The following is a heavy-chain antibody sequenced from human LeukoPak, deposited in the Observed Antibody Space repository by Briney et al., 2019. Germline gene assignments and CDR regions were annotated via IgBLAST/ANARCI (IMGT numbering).Heavy chain of an antibody. D-gene: IGHD3-10*01. J-gene: IGHJ4*02. Sequence: SETLSVTCTVSGDSISSSYWSWIRQPPGKGLEWIGYVYYTGSSYYNPSLKSRATTSIDMSKNQFSLKLTPMTAADTAVYYCAGYGSGSYYKAFDFWGQGILVTVSS. CDR3: AGYGSGSYYKAFDF. V-gene: IGHV4-59*01. CDR1: GDSISSSY. CDR2: VYYTGSS.